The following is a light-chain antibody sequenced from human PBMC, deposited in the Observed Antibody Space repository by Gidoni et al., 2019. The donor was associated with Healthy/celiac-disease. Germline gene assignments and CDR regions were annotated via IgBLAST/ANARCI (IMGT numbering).Light chain of an antibody. CDR1: QYISNY. V-gene: IGKV1-33*01. CDR3: QQYDNLPVFT. Sequence: DIQMTQSPSSLSASVGDRVTITCQASQYISNYLNWYQQKTGKAPKRLIYDASNLETGVPSRFSGSGSGTDFTFTISSLQPEDIATYYCQQYDNLPVFTFGPGTKVEIK. CDR2: DAS. J-gene: IGKJ3*01.